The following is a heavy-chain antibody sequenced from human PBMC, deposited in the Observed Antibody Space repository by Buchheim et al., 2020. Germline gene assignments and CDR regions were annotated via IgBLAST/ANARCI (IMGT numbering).Heavy chain of an antibody. CDR2: IYSGGST. J-gene: IGHJ4*02. CDR3: VRPGVFSYVRCGSH. V-gene: IGHV3-66*02. D-gene: IGHD3-10*02. Sequence: EVQRVESGGGLVQPGGSLRLSGAASGFTVSSNYMSWVRQAPGKGLEWVSVIYSGGSTYYADSVKGRFTISRDNSKNTLYLQMTSLNALAPAVYFCVRPGVFSYVRCGSHWGPATL. CDR1: GFTVSSNY.